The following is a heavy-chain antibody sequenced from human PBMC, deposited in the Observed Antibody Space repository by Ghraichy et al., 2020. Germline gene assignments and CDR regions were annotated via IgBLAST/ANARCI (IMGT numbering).Heavy chain of an antibody. CDR2: ISGSGGST. D-gene: IGHD3-16*02. J-gene: IGHJ4*02. V-gene: IGHV3-23*01. CDR1: GFTFSSYA. CDR3: AKDDRRRGGFDY. Sequence: LSLTCAASGFTFSSYAMSWVRQAPGKGLEWVSAISGSGGSTYYADSVKGRFTISRDNSKNTLYLQMNSLRAEDTAVYYCAKDDRRRGGFDYWGQGTLVTVSS.